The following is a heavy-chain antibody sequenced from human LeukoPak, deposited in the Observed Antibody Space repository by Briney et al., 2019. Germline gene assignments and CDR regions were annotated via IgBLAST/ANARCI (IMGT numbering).Heavy chain of an antibody. CDR1: GYTFTGYY. V-gene: IGHV1-2*06. CDR3: ARVGYSYGYDFDY. J-gene: IGHJ4*02. Sequence: ASVKVSCXASGYTFTGYYMHWVRQAPGQGLEWMGRINPNSGGTNYAQKFQGRVTMTRDTSISTAYMELSRLRSDDTAVYCCARVGYSYGYDFDYWGQGTLVTVSS. CDR2: INPNSGGT. D-gene: IGHD5-18*01.